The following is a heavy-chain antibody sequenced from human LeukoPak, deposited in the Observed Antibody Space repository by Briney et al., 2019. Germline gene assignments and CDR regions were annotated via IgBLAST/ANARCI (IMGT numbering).Heavy chain of an antibody. Sequence: GGSLRLSCTASGFTFSSYSLNWVRQAPGKGLEWVSSVSTGSNYIYYADSVKGRFTISRDNDKNSLYLQMNSLRVEDTAVYYCARVFSPSLTVFITRGAFDIWGKGTMVTVFS. CDR2: VSTGSNYI. V-gene: IGHV3-21*01. D-gene: IGHD3-22*01. CDR1: GFTFSSYS. CDR3: ARVFSPSLTVFITRGAFDI. J-gene: IGHJ3*02.